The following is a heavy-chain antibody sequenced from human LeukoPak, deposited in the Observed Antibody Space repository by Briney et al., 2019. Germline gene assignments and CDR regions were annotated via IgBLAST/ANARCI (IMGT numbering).Heavy chain of an antibody. CDR3: AANACSGGSCYSGPYYYYYYGMDV. V-gene: IGHV1-69*04. Sequence: SVKVSCKASGGTFSSYAISWVRQAPGQGLEWMGRIIPILGIANYAQKFQGRVTITADKSTSTAYMELSSLRSEDTAVYYCAANACSGGSCYSGPYYYYYYGMDVWGQGTTVTVSS. D-gene: IGHD2-15*01. CDR1: GGTFSSYA. CDR2: IIPILGIA. J-gene: IGHJ6*02.